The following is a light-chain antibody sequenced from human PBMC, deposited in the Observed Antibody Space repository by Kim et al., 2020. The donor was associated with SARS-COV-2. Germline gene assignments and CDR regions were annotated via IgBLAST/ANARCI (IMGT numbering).Light chain of an antibody. CDR1: QSVSSSY. J-gene: IGKJ2*03. CDR3: QQYGSSPES. Sequence: LSTGQRPPPSCRASQSVSSSYLAWYQQKPGQAPRLLIYGASSRATGIPDRFSGSGSGTDFTLTISRLEPEDFAVYYCQQYGSSPESFGQGTKLEI. V-gene: IGKV3-20*01. CDR2: GAS.